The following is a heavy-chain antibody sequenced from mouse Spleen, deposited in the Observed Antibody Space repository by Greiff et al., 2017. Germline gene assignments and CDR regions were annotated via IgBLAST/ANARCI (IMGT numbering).Heavy chain of an antibody. CDR2: ISSGGGNT. CDR1: GFTFSSYA. J-gene: IGHJ2*01. Sequence: EVMLVESGGGLVKLGGSLKLSCAASGFTFSSYAMSWVRQTPEKRLEWVATISSGGGNTYYPDSVKGRFTISRDNAKNTLYLQMSSLKSEDTAMYYCARQGDYFDYWGQGTTLTVSS. V-gene: IGHV5-9*01. CDR3: ARQGDYFDY.